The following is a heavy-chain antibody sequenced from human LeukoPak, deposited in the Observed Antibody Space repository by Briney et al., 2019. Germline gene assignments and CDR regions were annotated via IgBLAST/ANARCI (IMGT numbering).Heavy chain of an antibody. J-gene: IGHJ6*03. D-gene: IGHD6-19*01. Sequence: GASVKDSCKASGYTFNNYYVHWIRQAPGQGLEWMAIINPNIGGTSTGQKLWSRVTLNRDMSTSKVYLELSSLRTEDPGMYYCVRDRSGSSEWYFDKDYSMDVWGEGTTVTVYS. CDR3: VRDRSGSSEWYFDKDYSMDV. CDR1: GYTFNNYY. V-gene: IGHV1-46*02. CDR2: INPNIGGT.